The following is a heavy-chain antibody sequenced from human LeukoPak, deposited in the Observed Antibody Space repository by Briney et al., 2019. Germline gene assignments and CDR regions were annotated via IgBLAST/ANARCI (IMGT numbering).Heavy chain of an antibody. CDR3: ATTTVTTFTDY. CDR1: GFTFSSYS. CDR2: ISSSGSTI. Sequence: GGSLRLSCAASGFTFSSYSMNWVRQAPGKGLEWVSYISSSGSTIYYADSVKGRFTISRDNAKNSLYLQMNSLRAEDTAVYYCATTTVTTFTDYWGQGTLVTVSS. D-gene: IGHD4-17*01. J-gene: IGHJ4*02. V-gene: IGHV3-48*04.